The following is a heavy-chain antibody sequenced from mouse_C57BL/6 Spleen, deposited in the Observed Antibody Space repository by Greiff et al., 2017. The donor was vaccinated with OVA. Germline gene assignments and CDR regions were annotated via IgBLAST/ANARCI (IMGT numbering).Heavy chain of an antibody. D-gene: IGHD2-3*01. V-gene: IGHV1-22*01. CDR1: GYTFTDYN. CDR3: ALIYDGYPWFAY. Sequence: EVQLQESGPELVKPGASVKMSCKASGYTFTDYNMHWVKQSHGKSLEWIGYINPNNCGTSYNQKFKGKATLTVNKSSSTAYMELRSLTSEDSAVYYCALIYDGYPWFAYWGQGTLVTVSA. CDR2: INPNNCGT. J-gene: IGHJ3*01.